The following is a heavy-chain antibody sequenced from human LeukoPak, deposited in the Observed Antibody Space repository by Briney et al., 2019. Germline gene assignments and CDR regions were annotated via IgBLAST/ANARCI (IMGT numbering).Heavy chain of an antibody. Sequence: GGSLRLSCAASGFTFCSYWMTWVRQAPGKGREWVANIKQDGGEKYYVASVKGRFTISRDKAKNSLYLQMNSLRAEDTAVYYCARDVGALWKLLFDYWRQGTLLPVST. J-gene: IGHJ4*02. CDR3: ARDVGALWKLLFDY. D-gene: IGHD1-26*01. CDR1: GFTFCSYW. V-gene: IGHV3-7*01. CDR2: IKQDGGEK.